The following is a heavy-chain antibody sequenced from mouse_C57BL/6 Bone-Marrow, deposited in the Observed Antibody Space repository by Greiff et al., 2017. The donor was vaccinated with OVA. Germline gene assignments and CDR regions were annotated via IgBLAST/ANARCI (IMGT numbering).Heavy chain of an antibody. CDR1: GFSLTSYG. J-gene: IGHJ4*01. V-gene: IGHV2-2*01. Sequence: VQLHQSGPGLVQPSQSLSITCTVSGFSLTSYGVHWVRQSPGKGLEWLGVIWSGGSTDYNAAFISRLSISKDNSKSQVFFKLNSLQADDTAIYYCACLYYGRRYAMDYWGQGTSVTVSS. D-gene: IGHD1-1*01. CDR2: IWSGGST. CDR3: ACLYYGRRYAMDY.